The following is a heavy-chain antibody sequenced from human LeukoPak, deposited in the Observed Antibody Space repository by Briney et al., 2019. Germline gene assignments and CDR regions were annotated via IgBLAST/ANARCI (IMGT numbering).Heavy chain of an antibody. V-gene: IGHV3-53*01. CDR2: IYSGGST. CDR1: GFTVSSNY. D-gene: IGHD5-18*01. J-gene: IGHJ3*02. CDR3: ARVRYIYGYASDI. Sequence: QPGGPLRLSCAASGFTVSSNYMSWVRQAPGKGLEWVSIIYSGGSTYYADSVKGRFTISRDNSKNTLYLQMNSLRAEDTAMYYCARVRYIYGYASDIWGQGTMVTVSS.